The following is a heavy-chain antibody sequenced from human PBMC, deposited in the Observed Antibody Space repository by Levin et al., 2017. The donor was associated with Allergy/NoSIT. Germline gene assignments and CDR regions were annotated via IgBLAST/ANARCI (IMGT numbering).Heavy chain of an antibody. Sequence: ASVKVSCKASGYTFTSYGISWVRQAPGQGLEWMVFFLSSFFPSPSSPPLPCRVTMTTDTSTSTAYMELRSLRSDDTAVYYCARLLADYGDYGFGGGFWFDPWGQGTLVTVSS. V-gene: IGHV1-18*01. D-gene: IGHD4-17*01. J-gene: IGHJ5*02. CDR1: GYTFTSYG. CDR3: ARLLADYGDYGFGGGFWFDP. CDR2: FLSSFFPS.